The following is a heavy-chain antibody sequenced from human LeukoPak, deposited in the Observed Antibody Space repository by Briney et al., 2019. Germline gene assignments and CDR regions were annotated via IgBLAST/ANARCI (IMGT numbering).Heavy chain of an antibody. CDR2: ISSSSSYI. CDR1: GFTFSSYS. D-gene: IGHD2-2*01. J-gene: IGHJ4*02. CDR3: AKDQYCTSTSCYVGY. Sequence: GGSLRLSCAASGFTFSSYSMNWVRQAPGKGLEWVSSISSSSSYIYYADSVKGRFTISRDNAKNSLYLQMNSLRAEDTAVYYCAKDQYCTSTSCYVGYWGQGTLVTVSS. V-gene: IGHV3-21*01.